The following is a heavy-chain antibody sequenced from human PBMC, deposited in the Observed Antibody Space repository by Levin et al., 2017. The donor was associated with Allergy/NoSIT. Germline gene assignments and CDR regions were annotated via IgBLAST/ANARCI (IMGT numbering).Heavy chain of an antibody. V-gene: IGHV3-23*01. Sequence: GGSLRLSCAASGFTFSDYTMSWVRQAPGKGLEWVSGISAYGGSRYYADSVKGRFTISRDNSKNTLYLQMNSLRAEDTAVYYCAKDQAKYQLLCRLDCWGQGTPLTVSS. D-gene: IGHD2-2*01. CDR2: ISAYGGSR. CDR3: AKDQAKYQLLCRLDC. J-gene: IGHJ4*02. CDR1: GFTFSDYT.